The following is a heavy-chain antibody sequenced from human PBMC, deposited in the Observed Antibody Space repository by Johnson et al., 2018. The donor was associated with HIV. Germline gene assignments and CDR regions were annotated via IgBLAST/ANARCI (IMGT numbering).Heavy chain of an antibody. CDR3: ARETGFAIFGVVKLNAFDI. D-gene: IGHD3-3*01. CDR1: GFTFDDYG. V-gene: IGHV3-20*04. CDR2: INWNGGST. J-gene: IGHJ3*02. Sequence: VQLVESGGGVVQPGRSLRLSCEASGFTFDDYGMSWVRQAPGKGLAWVSGINWNGGSTGYADSVKGRFTISRDNSKNTLYLQRNSLRAEDTALYYCARETGFAIFGVVKLNAFDIWGQGTMVTVFS.